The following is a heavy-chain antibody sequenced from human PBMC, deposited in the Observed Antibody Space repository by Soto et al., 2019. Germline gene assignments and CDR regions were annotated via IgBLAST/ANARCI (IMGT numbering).Heavy chain of an antibody. CDR1: GYTIPVHY. CDR2: INPNSGGT. CDR3: AIEPMQRVLVPAPSGMDV. D-gene: IGHD6-6*01. V-gene: IGHV1-2*02. Sequence: ASVKVSCKASGYTIPVHYMHWVRQAPGQGLEWMGWINPNSGGTNYAQKFQGRVTMTRDTSISTAYMELSRLRFDDTAVYYCAIEPMQRVLVPAPSGMDVWGQGTPVTVPS. J-gene: IGHJ6*02.